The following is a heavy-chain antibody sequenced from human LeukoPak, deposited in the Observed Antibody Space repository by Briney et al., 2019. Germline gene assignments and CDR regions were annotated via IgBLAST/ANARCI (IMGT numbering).Heavy chain of an antibody. D-gene: IGHD6-13*01. J-gene: IGHJ4*02. Sequence: GGSLRLSCAASGFTFSSYAMHWVRQAPGKGLEWVAVISYDGSNKYYADSVKGRFTISRDNSKNTLYLQMNSLRAEDTAVYYCARAGGSSWYLLSLTGWGQGTLVTVSS. CDR1: GFTFSSYA. CDR3: ARAGGSSWYLLSLTG. V-gene: IGHV3-30-3*01. CDR2: ISYDGSNK.